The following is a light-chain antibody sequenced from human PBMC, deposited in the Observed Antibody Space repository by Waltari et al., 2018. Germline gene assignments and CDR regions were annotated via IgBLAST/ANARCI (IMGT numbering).Light chain of an antibody. CDR3: QMYVRLPVT. J-gene: IGKJ1*01. CDR1: QSVGRY. CDR2: DAS. V-gene: IGKV3-20*01. Sequence: ELVLTKSPGTQSLSPGERATLSCRASQSVGRYLAWYKQQHGQAPRLLIYDASTRATGIPDRFSGGGSGTDFSLTISRLEPEDFAVYYCQMYVRLPVTFGQGTKVEI.